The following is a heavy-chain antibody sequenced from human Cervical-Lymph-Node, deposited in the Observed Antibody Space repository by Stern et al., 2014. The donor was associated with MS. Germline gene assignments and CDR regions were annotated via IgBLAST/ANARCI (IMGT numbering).Heavy chain of an antibody. V-gene: IGHV3-30*04. Sequence: VRLGESGGGVVQPGRSLRLSCAASGFVFRRYALHWVRPAPGKGLAWVALISYDGRDKYYTDSVKGRFTVSRDNSNNTVDLEMNSLRLEDTAVYYCAKGGSGSYLDWGQGSLVTVSS. CDR1: GFVFRRYA. D-gene: IGHD1-26*01. J-gene: IGHJ4*02. CDR2: ISYDGRDK. CDR3: AKGGSGSYLD.